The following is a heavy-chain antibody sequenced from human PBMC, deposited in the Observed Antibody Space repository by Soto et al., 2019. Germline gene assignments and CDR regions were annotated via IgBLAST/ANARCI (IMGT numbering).Heavy chain of an antibody. J-gene: IGHJ6*02. V-gene: IGHV1-58*01. CDR2: IVVGSGNT. CDR1: GFTFTSSA. CDR3: ARDSGDCSGGSCPGMDV. Sequence: VASVKVSCKASGFTFTSSAVQWVRQARGQRLEWIGWIVVGSGNTNYAQKFQERVTITRDMSTSTAYMELSSLRSEDTAVYYCARDSGDCSGGSCPGMDVWGQGTTVTVSS. D-gene: IGHD2-15*01.